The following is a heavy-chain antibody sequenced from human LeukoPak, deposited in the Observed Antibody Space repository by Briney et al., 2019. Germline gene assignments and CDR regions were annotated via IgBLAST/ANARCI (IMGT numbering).Heavy chain of an antibody. V-gene: IGHV3-21*01. J-gene: IGHJ4*02. CDR2: ISSSSSYI. D-gene: IGHD7-27*01. Sequence: GGSLRLSCAASGFTFDDYGMNWVRQAPGKGLEWVSSISSSSSYIYYADSVKGRFTISRDNAKNSLYLQMNSLRAEDTAVYYCARALGLALPFDYWGQGTLVTVSS. CDR3: ARALGLALPFDY. CDR1: GFTFDDYG.